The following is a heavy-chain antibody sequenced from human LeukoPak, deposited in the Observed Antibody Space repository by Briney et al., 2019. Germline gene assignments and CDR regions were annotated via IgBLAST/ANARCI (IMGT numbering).Heavy chain of an antibody. J-gene: IGHJ4*02. CDR3: ARKTSDWYAALDH. Sequence: ASVKGSCKASGVTLGRKVISWVRQATGQGLEWMGRIIPIFGTANYAQKFQGRVTITTDESTSTAYMELNSLRSEDTAIYYCARKTSDWYAALDHWGQGTLVTVSS. D-gene: IGHD6-19*01. V-gene: IGHV1-69*05. CDR2: IIPIFGTA. CDR1: GVTLGRKV.